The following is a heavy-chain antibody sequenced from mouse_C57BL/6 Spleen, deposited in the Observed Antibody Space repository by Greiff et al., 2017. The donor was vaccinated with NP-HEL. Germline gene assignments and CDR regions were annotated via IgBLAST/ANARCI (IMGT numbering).Heavy chain of an antibody. CDR2: ISYDGSN. J-gene: IGHJ3*01. CDR1: GYSITSGYS. Sequence: DVKLQESGPGLVKPSQSLSLTCSVTGYSITSGYSWNWIRQFPGNKREWMGYISYDGSNNYNPSLKNRISITRDTSKNQFFLKLNSVTTEDTATYYCARAGPWFAYWGQGTLVTVSA. V-gene: IGHV3-6*01. CDR3: ARAGPWFAY.